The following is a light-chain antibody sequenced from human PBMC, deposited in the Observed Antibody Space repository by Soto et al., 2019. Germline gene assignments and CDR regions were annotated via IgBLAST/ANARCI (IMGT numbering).Light chain of an antibody. J-gene: IGLJ1*01. Sequence: QSVLTQPASVSGSPGQSITISCTGTSSDVGGYNYVSWYQQHPGKAPKFMIYEVSNRPSGVSNRFSGSKSGNTASLTISGLQAEDEADYHCSSYTRSNTYVFGTGTKVT. CDR1: SSDVGGYNY. CDR2: EVS. CDR3: SSYTRSNTYV. V-gene: IGLV2-14*01.